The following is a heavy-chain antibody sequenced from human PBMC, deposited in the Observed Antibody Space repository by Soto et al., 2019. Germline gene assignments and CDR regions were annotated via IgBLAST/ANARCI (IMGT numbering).Heavy chain of an antibody. CDR1: GYSFTSYW. CDR2: IDPSDSYT. D-gene: IGHD5-18*01. V-gene: IGHV5-10-1*01. J-gene: IGHJ5*02. Sequence: GESLKISFKGSGYSFTSYWISWVRQMPGKGLEWMGRIDPSDSYTNYSPSFQGHVTISADKSISTAYLQWSSLKASDTAMYYCARLRKVDTAMGNWFDPWGQGTLVTVSS. CDR3: ARLRKVDTAMGNWFDP.